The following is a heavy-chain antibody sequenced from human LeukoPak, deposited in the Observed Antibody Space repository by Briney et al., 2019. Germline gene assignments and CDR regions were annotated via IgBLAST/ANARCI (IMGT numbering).Heavy chain of an antibody. D-gene: IGHD5-24*01. Sequence: PSETLSLTCTVSGYPIRSGFYWGWIRQPPGKGLEWVGSIYQSGSTFYNPSLKSRVTISVDTSKNQFSLSLRSVTAADTAVYYCARREAEMATILGNYWGQGTLVIVSS. J-gene: IGHJ4*02. CDR1: GYPIRSGFY. CDR3: ARREAEMATILGNY. V-gene: IGHV4-38-2*02. CDR2: IYQSGST.